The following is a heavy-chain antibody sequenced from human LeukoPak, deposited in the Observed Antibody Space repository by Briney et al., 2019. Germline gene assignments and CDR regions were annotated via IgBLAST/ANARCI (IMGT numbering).Heavy chain of an antibody. D-gene: IGHD5-18*01. J-gene: IGHJ4*02. CDR2: IYYSGST. CDR1: GGSISSSSYY. CDR3: ARLEDYAYSYGLGVDY. V-gene: IGHV4-39*01. Sequence: PSETLSLTCTVSGGSISSSSYYWGWIRQPPGKGLEWIGSIYYSGSTYYNPSLKSRVTISVDTSKNQFSLKLSSVTAADTAVYYCARLEDYAYSYGLGVDYWGQGTLVTVSS.